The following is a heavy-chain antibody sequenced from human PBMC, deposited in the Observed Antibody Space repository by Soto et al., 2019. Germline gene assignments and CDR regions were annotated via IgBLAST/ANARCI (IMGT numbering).Heavy chain of an antibody. V-gene: IGHV1-18*01. CDR3: ARGNDYGDYEFNFDY. CDR2: ISAYNGNT. D-gene: IGHD4-17*01. CDR1: GYTFTSYG. Sequence: ASVKVSCKASGYTFTSYGISWLLQAPGQGLEWMGWISAYNGNTNYAQKLQGRVTMTTDTSTSTAYMELRSLRSDDTAVYYCARGNDYGDYEFNFDYWGQGTLVTVSS. J-gene: IGHJ4*02.